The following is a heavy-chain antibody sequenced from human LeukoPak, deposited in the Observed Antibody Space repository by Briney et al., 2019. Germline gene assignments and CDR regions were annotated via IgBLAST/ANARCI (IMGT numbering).Heavy chain of an antibody. CDR2: ISDTARTN. CDR1: GFTFSDYY. D-gene: IGHD1-7*01. V-gene: IGHV3-11*04. J-gene: IGHJ4*02. Sequence: GGSLRLSCAASGFTFSDYYMTWIRQTPGKGLEWVSYISDTARTNSYADSVKGRFTVSRDNAKNSLYLQMNSLRVEDTAVYYCAGVNYWNYPFWGQGTLVTVSS. CDR3: AGVNYWNYPF.